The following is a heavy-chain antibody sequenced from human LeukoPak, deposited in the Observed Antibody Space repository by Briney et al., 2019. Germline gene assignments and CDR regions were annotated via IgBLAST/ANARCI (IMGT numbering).Heavy chain of an antibody. CDR3: ARRRDGYTNAPDY. CDR1: GFTFSSYW. D-gene: IGHD5-24*01. V-gene: IGHV3-7*03. CDR2: IKQDGSEK. J-gene: IGHJ4*02. Sequence: GGSLRLSCVASGFTFSSYWMSWVRQAPGKGLEWVANIKQDGSEKYSVDSVKGRFTISRDNAKNSLFLQMNSLRAEDTAVYYCARRRDGYTNAPDYWGQGTLVTVSS.